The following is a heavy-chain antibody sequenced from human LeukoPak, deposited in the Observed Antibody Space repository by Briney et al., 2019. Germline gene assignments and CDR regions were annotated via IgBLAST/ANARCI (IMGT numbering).Heavy chain of an antibody. V-gene: IGHV4-39*01. CDR2: IYYSGGT. CDR3: ASLCSGGSCYS. D-gene: IGHD2-15*01. J-gene: IGHJ4*02. Sequence: SETLSLTCTVSGGSISSSSYYWGWIRQPPGKGLEWIGSIYYSGGTYYNPSLKSRVTISVDTSKNQFSLKLSSVTAADTAVYYCASLCSGGSCYSSGQGTLVTVSS. CDR1: GGSISSSSYY.